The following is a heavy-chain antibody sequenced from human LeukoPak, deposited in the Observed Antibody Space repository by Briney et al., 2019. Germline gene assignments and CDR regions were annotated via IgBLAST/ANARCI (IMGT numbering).Heavy chain of an antibody. J-gene: IGHJ4*02. Sequence: SETLSLTCTVSGGSISSYYWSWIRQPPGKGLEWIGSIYHSGSTYYNPSLKSRVTISVDTSKNQFSLKLSSVTAADTAVYYCARDGTAAESPQIDYWGQGTLVTVSS. CDR3: ARDGTAAESPQIDY. CDR1: GGSISSYY. V-gene: IGHV4-38-2*02. CDR2: IYHSGST. D-gene: IGHD6-13*01.